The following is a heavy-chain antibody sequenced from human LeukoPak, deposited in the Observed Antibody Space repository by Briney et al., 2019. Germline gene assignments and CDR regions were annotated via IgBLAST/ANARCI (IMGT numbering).Heavy chain of an antibody. J-gene: IGHJ6*02. D-gene: IGHD6-19*01. CDR3: ARHGPVRGWSNYYYYYGMDV. CDR1: GGSISSYY. CDR2: IYTSGST. V-gene: IGHV4-4*07. Sequence: PSETLSLTCTVSGGSISSYYWSWIRQPAGKGLEWIGRIYTSGSTNYNPSLKSRVTISVDTSKNQFSLKLSSVTAADTAVYYCARHGPVRGWSNYYYYYGMDVWGQGTTVTVSS.